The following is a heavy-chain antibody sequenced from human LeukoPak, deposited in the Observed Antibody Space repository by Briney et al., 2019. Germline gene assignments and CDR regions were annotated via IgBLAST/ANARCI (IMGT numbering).Heavy chain of an antibody. CDR3: AKDFAERPGDPGAFDI. Sequence: GRSLRLSCAASGFTFDDYAMHWVRQAPGKGLEWVSGISWNSGSIGYADSVKGRFTISRDNAKNSLYLQMNSLRAEDTALYYCAKDFAERPGDPGAFDIWGQGTMVTVSS. CDR2: ISWNSGSI. V-gene: IGHV3-9*01. D-gene: IGHD1-1*01. J-gene: IGHJ3*02. CDR1: GFTFDDYA.